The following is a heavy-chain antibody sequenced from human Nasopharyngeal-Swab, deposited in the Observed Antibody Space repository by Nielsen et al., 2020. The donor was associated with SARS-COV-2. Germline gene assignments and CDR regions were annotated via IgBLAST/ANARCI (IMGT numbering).Heavy chain of an antibody. CDR3: ARGGYYYETSGYWAHAFDI. CDR1: GGTFSSYA. V-gene: IGHV1-69*04. D-gene: IGHD3-22*01. Sequence: SVKVSCKASGGTFSSYAISWVRQAPGQGLEWMGRIIPILGIANYAQKFQGRVTITADKSTSTAYMELNSLRSEDTAIYFCARGGYYYETSGYWAHAFDIWGQGTMVTVSS. J-gene: IGHJ3*02. CDR2: IIPILGIA.